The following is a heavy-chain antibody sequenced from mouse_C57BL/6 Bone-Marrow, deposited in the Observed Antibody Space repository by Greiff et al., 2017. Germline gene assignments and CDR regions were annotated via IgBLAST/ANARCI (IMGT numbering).Heavy chain of an antibody. D-gene: IGHD2-3*01. CDR3: ARDGYDY. CDR2: IDPWDGDT. Sequence: EVQLQESGAELVKPGASVKLSCTASGFTFTDYYMHWVKQRTEQGLEWIGRIDPWDGDTNYAEKFQGKATITADTSSNTAYLQLSSLTSEDTAVYYCARDGYDYWGQGTTLTVSS. V-gene: IGHV14-2*01. J-gene: IGHJ2*01. CDR1: GFTFTDYY.